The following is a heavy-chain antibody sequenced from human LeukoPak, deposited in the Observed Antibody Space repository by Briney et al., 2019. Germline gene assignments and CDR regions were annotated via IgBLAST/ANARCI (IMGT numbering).Heavy chain of an antibody. CDR3: ARTAKDYYDSSGHFDY. CDR2: IYYSGST. D-gene: IGHD3-22*01. J-gene: IGHJ4*02. CDR1: GGSISSYY. V-gene: IGHV4-59*07. Sequence: SHTLSLTCTVSGGSISSYYWSWIRQPPGKGLEWIGYIYYSGSTNYNPSLKSRVTISVDTSKNQFSLKLSSVTAADTAVYYCARTAKDYYDSSGHFDYWGQGTLVTVSS.